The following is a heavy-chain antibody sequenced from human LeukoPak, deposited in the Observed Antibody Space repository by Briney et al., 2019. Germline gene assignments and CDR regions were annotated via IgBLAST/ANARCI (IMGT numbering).Heavy chain of an antibody. V-gene: IGHV3-21*01. Sequence: PGGSLRLSCAASGFTFSSYSMNWVRQAPGKGLEWVSSISSSSSYIYYADSVKGRFTISRDNAKNSLYLQMNSLRAEDTAVYYCARGSGNAYLNNWFDPWGQGTLVTVSS. CDR1: GFTFSSYS. CDR2: ISSSSSYI. J-gene: IGHJ5*02. D-gene: IGHD1-14*01. CDR3: ARGSGNAYLNNWFDP.